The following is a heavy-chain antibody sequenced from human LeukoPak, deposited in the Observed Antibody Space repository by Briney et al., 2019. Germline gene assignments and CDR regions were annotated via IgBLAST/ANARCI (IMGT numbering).Heavy chain of an antibody. CDR1: GYAFTNYA. D-gene: IGHD2-2*01. J-gene: IGHJ4*02. Sequence: GASVKVSCKASGYAFTNYAISWVRQAPGQGLEWMGWISVYNGNTNYAQKLQGRVTMTADTSTTTAYMELRSLRSDDTAVYYCARGYCSSATCRHFDYWGQGAPVTVSS. CDR3: ARGYCSSATCRHFDY. CDR2: ISVYNGNT. V-gene: IGHV1-18*01.